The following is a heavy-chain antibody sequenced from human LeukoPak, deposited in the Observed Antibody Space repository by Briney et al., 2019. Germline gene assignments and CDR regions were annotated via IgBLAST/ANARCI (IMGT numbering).Heavy chain of an antibody. CDR2: IKQDGSEK. CDR3: ARERWLQLWYFDY. D-gene: IGHD5-24*01. J-gene: IGHJ4*02. Sequence: GGSLRLSCAASGFSFSNDWMSWVRQAPGKGLEWVADIKQDGSEKYYVDSVKGRFTISRDNARNSLYLQMNSLRAEDTAMYYCARERWLQLWYFDYWGQGTLVTVSS. CDR1: GFSFSNDW. V-gene: IGHV3-7*04.